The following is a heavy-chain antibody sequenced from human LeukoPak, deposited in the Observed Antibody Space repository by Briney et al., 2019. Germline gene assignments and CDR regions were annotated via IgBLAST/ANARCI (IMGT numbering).Heavy chain of an antibody. V-gene: IGHV4-39*01. CDR3: VRHRAAAGPENVDY. CDR2: IFYSGST. D-gene: IGHD6-13*01. Sequence: SETLSLTCTVSNGPISTGVYYWGWMRQPPGKGLEWIGSIFYSGSTYYDSSLKSRVTISVATSKNQFSLYLTSVTAADTAVYYCVRHRAAAGPENVDYWGQGILVTVSS. J-gene: IGHJ4*02. CDR1: NGPISTGVYY.